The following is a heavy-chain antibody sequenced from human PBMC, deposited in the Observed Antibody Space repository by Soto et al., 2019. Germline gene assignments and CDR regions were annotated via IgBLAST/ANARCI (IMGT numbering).Heavy chain of an antibody. CDR2: ISGSGGST. J-gene: IGHJ6*02. CDR1: GFTFSSYA. D-gene: IGHD6-6*01. Sequence: GGSLRLSXAASGFTFSSYAMSWVRQAPGKGLEWVSAISGSGGSTYYADSVKGRFTISRDNSKNTLYLQMNSLRAEDTAVYYCAKDRRSSSGYYYYGMDVWGQGTTVTVSS. CDR3: AKDRRSSSGYYYYGMDV. V-gene: IGHV3-23*01.